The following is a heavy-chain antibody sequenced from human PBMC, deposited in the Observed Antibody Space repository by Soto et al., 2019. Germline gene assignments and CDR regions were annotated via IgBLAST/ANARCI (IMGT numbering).Heavy chain of an antibody. J-gene: IGHJ4*02. V-gene: IGHV4-4*07. CDR2: IYASGST. CDR1: GGSISSYY. D-gene: IGHD3-16*01. CDR3: ARSAGGGGAGRFDY. Sequence: KPSETLSLTCTVSGGSISSYYWNWIRQPAGKGLEWIGRIYASGSTNYNPSLRSRVTMSEETSKNQFSLKLSSVTAADTAVYYCARSAGGGGAGRFDYWGQGTQVTVSS.